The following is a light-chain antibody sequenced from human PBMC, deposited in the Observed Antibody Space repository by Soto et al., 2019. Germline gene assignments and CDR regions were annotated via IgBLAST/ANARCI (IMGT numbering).Light chain of an antibody. CDR2: GAS. CDR1: QSVSSSY. V-gene: IGKV3-20*01. Sequence: EIVLTQSPGTLSLSPGERATLSCRASQSVSSSYLAWYQQKPGQAPRLLIYGASSRATGTPDRFSGSGSGTDFSLPISRLQPEDCAVYYCQQYGSSSYTFGQGTKLEIK. CDR3: QQYGSSSYT. J-gene: IGKJ2*01.